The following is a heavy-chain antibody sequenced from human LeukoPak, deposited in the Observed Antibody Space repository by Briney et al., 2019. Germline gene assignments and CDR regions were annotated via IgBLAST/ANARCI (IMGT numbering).Heavy chain of an antibody. CDR2: IYNSGST. J-gene: IGHJ6*02. CDR1: GGSVSSDSYH. V-gene: IGHV4-61*01. Sequence: PSETLSLTCTVSGGSVSSDSYHWNWIRQPPGKGLEWIGYIYNSGSTNYNPSLKSRVTISVDESKNQFSLKLSSVTAADTAVYYCARDERDYYYYGMDVWGQGTTVTVSS. CDR3: ARDERDYYYYGMDV.